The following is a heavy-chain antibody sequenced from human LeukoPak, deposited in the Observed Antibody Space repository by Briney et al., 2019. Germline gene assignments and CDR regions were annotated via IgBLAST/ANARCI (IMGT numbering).Heavy chain of an antibody. CDR3: ARGRSGWYFDY. V-gene: IGHV3-48*01. CDR2: ISSSSSPI. J-gene: IGHJ4*02. Sequence: PGGSLRLSCAASGFTFSGYSMNWVRQAPGKGLEWVSYISSSSSPIYYADSVKGRFTISRDNAKNSLYLQMNSLRAEDTAVYYCARGRSGWYFDYWGQGTLVTVSS. CDR1: GFTFSGYS. D-gene: IGHD6-19*01.